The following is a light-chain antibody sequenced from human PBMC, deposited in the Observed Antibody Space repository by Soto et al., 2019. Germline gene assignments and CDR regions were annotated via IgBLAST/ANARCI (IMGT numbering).Light chain of an antibody. Sequence: QSVLTQPASVSGSPGQSITISCTGTSSDVGSYNLVSWYQQHPGKAPKLMIYGVSKRPSGVSNRFSGPKSGNTASLTISGLQAEDEADYYCCSYAGSSTPLIFGTGTKVTVL. CDR2: GVS. V-gene: IGLV2-23*02. CDR3: CSYAGSSTPLI. J-gene: IGLJ1*01. CDR1: SSDVGSYNL.